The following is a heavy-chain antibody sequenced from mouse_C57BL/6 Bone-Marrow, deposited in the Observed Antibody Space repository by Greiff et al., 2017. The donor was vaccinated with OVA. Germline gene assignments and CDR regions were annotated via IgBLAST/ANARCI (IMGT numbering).Heavy chain of an antibody. CDR2: IWSGGSA. V-gene: IGHV2-2*01. CDR3: ARNAY. CDR1: GFSLTSYG. J-gene: IGHJ3*01. Sequence: QVQLQQSGPGLVQPSQSLSITCTVSGFSLTSYGVHWVRQSPGKGLEWLGVIWSGGSADYNAAFISRLSISKDNSKSQVFFKMNSLQADYTAIYCCARNAYWGQGTLVTVSA.